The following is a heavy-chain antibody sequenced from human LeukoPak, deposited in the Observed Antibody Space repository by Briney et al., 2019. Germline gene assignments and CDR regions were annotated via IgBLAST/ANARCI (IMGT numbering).Heavy chain of an antibody. CDR3: AKDNRGYFDF. V-gene: IGHV3-30*18. J-gene: IGHJ4*02. CDR2: ISYNGRNN. D-gene: IGHD3-16*01. CDR1: GFTFYSYG. Sequence: GGSLRLSCAASGFTFYSYGMHWVRQAPGKGLEWVALISYNGRNNYYADSVKGRFTIARDNSKNTLYLQVSSLRTEDTAVYFCAKDNRGYFDFWGQGTLVTVSS.